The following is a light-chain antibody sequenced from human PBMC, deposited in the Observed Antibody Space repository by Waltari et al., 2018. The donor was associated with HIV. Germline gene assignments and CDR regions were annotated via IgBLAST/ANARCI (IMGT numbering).Light chain of an antibody. J-gene: IGKJ1*01. V-gene: IGKV3-20*01. CDR3: QQYGSSSWT. CDR1: QSVSSNY. Sequence: EIVLTQSPGTLSVSPGERATLSCRASQSVSSNYLAWYQQKPGQAPRLLIYAASSRATGIPDRFSGGGSGTDFTLTISRLEPEDFAVYYCQQYGSSSWTFGQGTKVEIK. CDR2: AAS.